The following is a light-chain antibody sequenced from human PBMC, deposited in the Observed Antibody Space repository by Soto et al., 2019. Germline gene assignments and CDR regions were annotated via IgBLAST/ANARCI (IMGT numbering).Light chain of an antibody. CDR1: ISDIGAYDY. CDR2: EVN. CDR3: LSFTTTSTPV. V-gene: IGLV2-14*01. J-gene: IGLJ1*01. Sequence: QCPLTQPASLSGSPGQSITISCTGTISDIGAYDYVSWFQQHPGKAPKLMISEVNNRPSGVSNRFSGSKSGNTAYLTISGLQVEDEAEYFCLSFTTTSTPVFGTGTKVTVL.